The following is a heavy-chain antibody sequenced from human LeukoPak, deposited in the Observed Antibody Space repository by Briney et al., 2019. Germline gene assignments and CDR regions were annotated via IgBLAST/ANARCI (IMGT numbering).Heavy chain of an antibody. Sequence: ASVKVSCKASGYTFTNYYIHWVRQAPGQGLECMGIINPSGGITSYAQKFQGRVTMTRDTSTSTAYIELRSLRSDDTAVYYCARDEVWFGDSGGDYWGQGTLVTVSS. D-gene: IGHD3-10*01. V-gene: IGHV1-46*01. CDR1: GYTFTNYY. J-gene: IGHJ4*02. CDR3: ARDEVWFGDSGGDY. CDR2: INPSGGIT.